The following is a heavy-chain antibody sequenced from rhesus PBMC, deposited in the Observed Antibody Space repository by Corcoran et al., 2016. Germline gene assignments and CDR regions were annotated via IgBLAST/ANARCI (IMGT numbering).Heavy chain of an antibody. CDR1: EFTFSSYD. Sequence: VEQLVESGGGLVQPGASLRLSCAASEFTFSSYDMHWVRQAPGKGLEWVSAISIGGGTYYPDSLKGRFTIARDKAKNSLYLQMNSLRAEDTAVYYCARRGGYSSGYSLDYWGQGVLVTVSS. J-gene: IGHJ4*01. V-gene: IGHV3-132*01. CDR3: ARRGGYSSGYSLDY. CDR2: ISIGGGT. D-gene: IGHD2-8*01.